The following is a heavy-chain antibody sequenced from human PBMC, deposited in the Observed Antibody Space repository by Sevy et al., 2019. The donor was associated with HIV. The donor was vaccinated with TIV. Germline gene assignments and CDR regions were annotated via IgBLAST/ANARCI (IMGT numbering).Heavy chain of an antibody. V-gene: IGHV3-33*01. Sequence: GGSLRLSCAASGFSFSRYGMHWVRQAPGKGLEWVAVIWNDRGNKHYADSVKGRFAISRDNSKNTLYLQMNSLRAEDTAVYYCASFPNNYYDSSGYSGDDAFDFWGQGTMVTVSS. J-gene: IGHJ3*01. CDR2: IWNDRGNK. D-gene: IGHD3-22*01. CDR3: ASFPNNYYDSSGYSGDDAFDF. CDR1: GFSFSRYG.